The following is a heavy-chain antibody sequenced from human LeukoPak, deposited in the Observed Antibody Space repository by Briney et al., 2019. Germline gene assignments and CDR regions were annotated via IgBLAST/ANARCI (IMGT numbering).Heavy chain of an antibody. CDR2: IWYDGSNK. CDR3: AREYYYDSSLAFDI. D-gene: IGHD3-22*01. J-gene: IGHJ3*02. CDR1: GFAFSSYG. V-gene: IGHV3-33*01. Sequence: GGSLRLSCAASGFAFSSYGMDWVRQAPGKGLEWVAAIWYDGSNKHYADSVKGRFTISRDNSKNTLYLQMNSLRAEDTAVYYCAREYYYDSSLAFDIWGQGTMVTVSS.